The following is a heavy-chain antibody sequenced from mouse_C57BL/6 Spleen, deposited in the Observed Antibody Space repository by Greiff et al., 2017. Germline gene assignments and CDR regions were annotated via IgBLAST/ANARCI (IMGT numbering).Heavy chain of an antibody. V-gene: IGHV5-4*01. Sequence: EVQLVESGGGLVKPGGSLKLSCAASGFTFSSYAMSWVRQTPEKRLEWVATISAGGSYTYYPDNVKGRFTITRDNAKNNLYLQMSHLKSEDTAMYYCARDRGDGSRYFDVWGTGTTVTVSS. CDR2: ISAGGSYT. CDR1: GFTFSSYA. J-gene: IGHJ1*03. CDR3: ARDRGDGSRYFDV. D-gene: IGHD1-1*01.